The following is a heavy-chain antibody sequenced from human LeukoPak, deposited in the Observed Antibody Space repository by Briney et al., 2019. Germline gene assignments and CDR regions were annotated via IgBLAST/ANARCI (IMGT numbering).Heavy chain of an antibody. D-gene: IGHD6-19*01. J-gene: IGHJ4*02. V-gene: IGHV1-18*01. CDR1: GYTFTNYG. CDR2: TSGDNSKT. CDR3: ARASSSGPNTGAWY. Sequence: GASVKVSCKASGYTFTNYGINWVRQAPGQGLEWMGWTSGDNSKTIYAQKVQGRVTMTTDTSTSTAYMEVRRLRSDDTAVYYCARASSSGPNTGAWYWGQGTLVTVSS.